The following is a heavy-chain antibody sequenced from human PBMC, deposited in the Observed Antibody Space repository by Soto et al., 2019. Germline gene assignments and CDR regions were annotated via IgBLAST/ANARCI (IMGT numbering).Heavy chain of an antibody. Sequence: QVQLQESGPGLVKPSETLSLTCTVSGGSVSSGSHYWSWIRQPPRKGLEWIGYIHYSGTTNYNPPLKSRVIISVDTSKNQLSLKLSSVTAADTAVYYCARGYYGSGSGGYYFDYWGQGTLVTVSS. CDR2: IHYSGTT. CDR3: ARGYYGSGSGGYYFDY. J-gene: IGHJ4*02. D-gene: IGHD3-10*01. V-gene: IGHV4-61*01. CDR1: GGSVSSGSHY.